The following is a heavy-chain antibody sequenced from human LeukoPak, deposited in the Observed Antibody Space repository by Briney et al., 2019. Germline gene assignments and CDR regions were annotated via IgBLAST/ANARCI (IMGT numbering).Heavy chain of an antibody. D-gene: IGHD3-22*01. CDR3: ARDVFTTYDTGGGYFDY. CDR1: GFTFSSYG. J-gene: IGHJ4*02. CDR2: IWYDGSNK. Sequence: PGRSLRLSCVVSGFTFSSYGMHWVRQAPAKGLEWVALIWYDGSNKYYADSVNGRFTISRDNSKNTLYLQMNSLRADDTAVYYCARDVFTTYDTGGGYFDYWGQGTLVTVSS. V-gene: IGHV3-33*01.